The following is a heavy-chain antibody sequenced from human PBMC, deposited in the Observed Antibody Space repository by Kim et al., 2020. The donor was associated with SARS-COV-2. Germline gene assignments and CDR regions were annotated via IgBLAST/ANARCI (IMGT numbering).Heavy chain of an antibody. Sequence: SETLSLTCTVSGGSISSYYWSWIRQPPGKGLEWIGYIYYSGSTNYNPSLKSRVTISVDTSKNQFSLKLSSVTAADTAVYYCARARDFWSGYYSGKGFDPWGQGTLVTVSS. CDR2: IYYSGST. CDR3: ARARDFWSGYYSGKGFDP. CDR1: GGSISSYY. V-gene: IGHV4-59*01. J-gene: IGHJ5*02. D-gene: IGHD3-3*01.